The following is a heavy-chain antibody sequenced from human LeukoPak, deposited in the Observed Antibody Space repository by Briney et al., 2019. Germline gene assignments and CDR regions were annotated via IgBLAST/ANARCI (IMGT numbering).Heavy chain of an antibody. J-gene: IGHJ4*02. CDR2: IYSGGST. V-gene: IGHV3-66*01. CDR1: GFXVSSNY. CDR3: ARLRWFGDLSDN. Sequence: GGSLRLSCAASGFXVSSNYMSWARQAPGKGLEWVSVIYSGGSTYYADSVKGRFTISRDNSKNTLYLQMNSLRTEDTAVYYCARLRWFGDLSDNWGQGTLVTVSS. D-gene: IGHD3-10*01.